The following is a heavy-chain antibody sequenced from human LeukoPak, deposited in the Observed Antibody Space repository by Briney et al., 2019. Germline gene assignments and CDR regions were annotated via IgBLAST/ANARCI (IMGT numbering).Heavy chain of an antibody. CDR1: RYIFTSYY. Sequence: ASVQVSRKASRYIFTSYYIHGVRQAPGQGLEWMGWINPNNGGTKYGKKFQGRVTMTSDTSISTAYMELSRLRYDDTAMYYCARDRGSSWFADYWGQGTLVTVSS. V-gene: IGHV1-2*02. CDR2: INPNNGGT. CDR3: ARDRGSSWFADY. D-gene: IGHD6-13*01. J-gene: IGHJ4*02.